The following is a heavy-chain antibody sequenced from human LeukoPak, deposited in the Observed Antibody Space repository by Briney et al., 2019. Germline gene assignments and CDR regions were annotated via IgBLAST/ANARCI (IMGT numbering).Heavy chain of an antibody. Sequence: SETLSLTCTVSGGSLSSGDYYWRWIRQPPGKGLEWIGYIYYSGSTYYNPSLKSRVTISVDTSKNQFSLKLSSVTAADTAVYYCARDHIPRFDRRGMDVWGKGTTVTVSS. CDR3: ARDHIPRFDRRGMDV. D-gene: IGHD3-16*01. CDR2: IYYSGST. V-gene: IGHV4-30-4*01. J-gene: IGHJ6*04. CDR1: GGSLSSGDYY.